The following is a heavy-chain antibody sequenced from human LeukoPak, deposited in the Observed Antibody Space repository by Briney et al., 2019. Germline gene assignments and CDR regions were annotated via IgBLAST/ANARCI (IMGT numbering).Heavy chain of an antibody. CDR3: ARDFDATGYFDY. Sequence: SCKASGGTFSSYAISWVRQAPGKGLEWVANIKQDGSEKYYVDSVKGRFTISRDNAKNSLYLQMNSLRAEDTAVYYCARDFDATGYFDYWGQGTLVTVSS. D-gene: IGHD2-15*01. V-gene: IGHV3-7*01. J-gene: IGHJ4*02. CDR1: GGTFSSYA. CDR2: IKQDGSEK.